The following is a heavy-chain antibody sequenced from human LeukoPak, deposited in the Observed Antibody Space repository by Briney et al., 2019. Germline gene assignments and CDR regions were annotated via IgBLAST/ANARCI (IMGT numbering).Heavy chain of an antibody. CDR1: GFISGDHA. Sequence: GGSLRLSCFASGFISGDHAMSWVRQAPGKGLEWVGFIRSKAYGGTTEYAASVEGRFTISRDDSRGIAYLQMNSLKTEDTAFYYCTRGPILLWIHNGMDVRGQGTTVTVSS. D-gene: IGHD2/OR15-2a*01. J-gene: IGHJ6*02. V-gene: IGHV3-49*04. CDR2: IRSKAYGGTT. CDR3: TRGPILLWIHNGMDV.